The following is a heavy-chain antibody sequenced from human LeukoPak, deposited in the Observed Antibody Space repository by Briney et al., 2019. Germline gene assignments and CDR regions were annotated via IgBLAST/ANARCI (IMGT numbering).Heavy chain of an antibody. V-gene: IGHV1-8*01. CDR1: GYTFTSSD. D-gene: IGHD6-13*01. CDR2: MNPNSGNT. J-gene: IGHJ4*02. Sequence: GASVKVSCKASGYTFTSSDINWVRQATGQGLEWMGWMNPNSGNTGYAQKFQGRVTMTRNTSISTAYMELSSLRSEDTAVYYCARVARRYSSSRLAYWGQGTLVTVSS. CDR3: ARVARRYSSSRLAY.